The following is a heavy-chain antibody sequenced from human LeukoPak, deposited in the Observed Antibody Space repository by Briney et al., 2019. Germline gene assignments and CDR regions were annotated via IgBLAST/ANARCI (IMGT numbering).Heavy chain of an antibody. CDR3: ASPGYCSSTSCLDWDWFDP. J-gene: IGHJ5*02. D-gene: IGHD2-2*01. Sequence: GASVKVSCKASGGTVSSYAISWVRQAPGQRLEWMGGIIPSFGTTSCAQRVKGRVTITADESTSTADMELSSLRSEDTAVYYCASPGYCSSTSCLDWDWFDPWGQGTLVTVSS. CDR2: IIPSFGTT. CDR1: GGTVSSYA. V-gene: IGHV1-69*01.